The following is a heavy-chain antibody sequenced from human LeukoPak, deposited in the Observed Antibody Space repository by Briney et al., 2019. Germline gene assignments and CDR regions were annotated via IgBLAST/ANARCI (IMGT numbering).Heavy chain of an antibody. D-gene: IGHD6-13*01. J-gene: IGHJ4*02. Sequence: GGSLRLSCAASGFTLSSYGMHWVRQVPGMGLEWVAVISYDGSNKYYADSVKGRFTISRDNSKNTLYLQMNSLRAEDTAVYYCAKDRQLVYWGQGTLVTVSS. CDR1: GFTLSSYG. V-gene: IGHV3-30*18. CDR3: AKDRQLVY. CDR2: ISYDGSNK.